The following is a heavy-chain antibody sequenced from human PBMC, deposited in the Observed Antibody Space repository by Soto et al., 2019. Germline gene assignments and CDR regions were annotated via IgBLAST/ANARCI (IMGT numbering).Heavy chain of an antibody. CDR3: ARDRRIILYGGAFDI. CDR1: GFTFSSYA. D-gene: IGHD3-10*02. CDR2: ISYDGSNK. Sequence: QVQLVESGGGVVQPGRSLRLSCAASGFTFSSYAMHWVRQAPGKGLEWVAVISYDGSNKYYADSVKGRFTISRDNSKNTLYMQMNSLRAEDTAVYYCARDRRIILYGGAFDIWGQGTMVTVSS. V-gene: IGHV3-30-3*01. J-gene: IGHJ3*02.